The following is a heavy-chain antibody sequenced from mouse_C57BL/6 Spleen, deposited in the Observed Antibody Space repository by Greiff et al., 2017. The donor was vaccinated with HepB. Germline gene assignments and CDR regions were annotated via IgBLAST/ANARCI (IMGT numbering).Heavy chain of an antibody. CDR2: INPSNGGT. J-gene: IGHJ4*01. CDR3: ARGGLRDYAMDY. CDR1: GYTFTSYW. V-gene: IGHV1-53*01. Sequence: QVQLQQPGTELVKPGASVKLSCKASGYTFTSYWMHWVKQRPGQGLEWIGNINPSNGGTNYNEKFKSQATLTVDKSSSTAYMQLSSLTSEDSAVYYCARGGLRDYAMDYWGQGTSVTVSS. D-gene: IGHD1-1*01.